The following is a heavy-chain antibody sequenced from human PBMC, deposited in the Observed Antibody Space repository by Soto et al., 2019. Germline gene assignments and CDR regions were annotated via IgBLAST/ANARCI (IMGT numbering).Heavy chain of an antibody. D-gene: IGHD3-10*01. J-gene: IGHJ6*02. Sequence: SETLSLTCAVSGGSISSSNWWSWVRQPPGKGLEWIGEIYHSGSTNYNPSLKSRVTISVDKSKNQFSLKLSSVTAADTAVYYCARARYGSGSYYKKKYYYYGMDVWGQGTTVTVSS. CDR2: IYHSGST. CDR1: GGSISSSNW. V-gene: IGHV4-4*02. CDR3: ARARYGSGSYYKKKYYYYGMDV.